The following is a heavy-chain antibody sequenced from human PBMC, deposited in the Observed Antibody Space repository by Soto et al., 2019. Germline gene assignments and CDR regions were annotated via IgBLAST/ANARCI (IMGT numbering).Heavy chain of an antibody. J-gene: IGHJ6*02. CDR3: DMQLGLTIFGVVITPYYYYGMDV. Sequence: QGQLVQSGAEVKKPGSSVKVSCKASGGTFSSYAISWVRQAPGQGLEWMGGSIPIFGTANYAQKFQGRDTITADESTRTAYMELSSVRAEDTDVYYCDMQLGLTIFGVVITPYYYYGMDVWGQGTTVTVSS. V-gene: IGHV1-69*01. CDR2: SIPIFGTA. D-gene: IGHD3-3*01. CDR1: GGTFSSYA.